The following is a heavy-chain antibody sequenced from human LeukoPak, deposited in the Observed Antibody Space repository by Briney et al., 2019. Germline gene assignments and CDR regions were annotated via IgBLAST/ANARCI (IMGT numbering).Heavy chain of an antibody. J-gene: IGHJ4*02. CDR3: ARSPRIAAAGTDPFDY. D-gene: IGHD6-13*01. CDR1: GGSISSSSYY. V-gene: IGHV4-39*07. CDR2: IYYIGST. Sequence: SETLSLTCTVSGGSISSSSYYWGWIRQPPGKGLEWIGSIYYIGSTYYNPSLKSRVTISVDTSKNQFSLKLSSVTAADTAVYYCARSPRIAAAGTDPFDYWGQGTLVTVSS.